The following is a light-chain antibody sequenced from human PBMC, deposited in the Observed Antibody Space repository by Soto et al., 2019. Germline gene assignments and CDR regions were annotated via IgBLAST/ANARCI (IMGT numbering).Light chain of an antibody. V-gene: IGKV3-20*01. Sequence: EIVLTQSPGTLSLSPGERATLSCRASQSVSSSYLAWYQQKPGQAPRLLIYGASSRATGIPDRFSGSGSGTDFTLSISRLEREDFAVYYCQQYGSSPRFAFGPVTKVDI. CDR1: QSVSSSY. CDR3: QQYGSSPRFA. CDR2: GAS. J-gene: IGKJ3*01.